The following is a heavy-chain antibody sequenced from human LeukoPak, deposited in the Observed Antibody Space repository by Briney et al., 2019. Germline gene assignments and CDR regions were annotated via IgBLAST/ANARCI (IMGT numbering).Heavy chain of an antibody. J-gene: IGHJ4*02. V-gene: IGHV3-48*03. Sequence: GGSLRLSCAASGFTFSSYEMNWVRQAPGKGLEWVSYISSSGSTIYYADSVKGRFTISRDNAKNSLYLQMNSLIAEDTAVYYCARAPRNYDYVWGSYRSPFDYWGQGTLVTVSS. D-gene: IGHD3-16*02. CDR1: GFTFSSYE. CDR2: ISSSGSTI. CDR3: ARAPRNYDYVWGSYRSPFDY.